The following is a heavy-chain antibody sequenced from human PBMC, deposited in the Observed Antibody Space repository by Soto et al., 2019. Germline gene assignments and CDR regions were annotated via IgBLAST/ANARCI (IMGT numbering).Heavy chain of an antibody. CDR2: ISYDGSNK. CDR1: GFTFSSYG. V-gene: IGHV3-30*03. D-gene: IGHD7-27*01. J-gene: IGHJ4*02. CDR3: ARDPKTSGGQHWAFNYFDS. Sequence: GGSLRLSCAASGFTFSSYGMHWVRQAPGKGLEWVAVISYDGSNKYYADSVKGRFTISRDNSKNTLYLQMNSLRAEDAAVYYCARDPKTSGGQHWAFNYFDSWGQGTLVTVSS.